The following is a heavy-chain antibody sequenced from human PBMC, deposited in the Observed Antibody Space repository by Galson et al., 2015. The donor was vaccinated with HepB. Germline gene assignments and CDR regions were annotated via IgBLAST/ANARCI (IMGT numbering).Heavy chain of an antibody. Sequence: CAIYGDSVSSNSAAWDWIRQSPSRGLEWLGRTYYRSKWYNDYAISVKSRMTINPDTSKNQFSLQLNSVTPEDTAVYYCARQLVWGITYFDYWGQGTLVTVSS. CDR1: GDSVSSNSAA. J-gene: IGHJ4*02. CDR3: ARQLVWGITYFDY. CDR2: TYYRSKWYN. V-gene: IGHV6-1*01. D-gene: IGHD3-16*01.